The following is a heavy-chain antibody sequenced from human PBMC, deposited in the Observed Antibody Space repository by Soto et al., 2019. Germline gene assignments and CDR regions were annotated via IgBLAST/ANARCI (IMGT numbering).Heavy chain of an antibody. Sequence: SSETLSLTCTVSGGSISSYYWSWIRQPPGKGLEWIGYIYYSGSTNYNPSLKSRVTISVDTSKNQFSLKLSSVTAADTAVYYCARDRHRAWFDPWGQGTLVTVSS. J-gene: IGHJ5*02. CDR2: IYYSGST. CDR1: GGSISSYY. V-gene: IGHV4-59*01. CDR3: ARDRHRAWFDP.